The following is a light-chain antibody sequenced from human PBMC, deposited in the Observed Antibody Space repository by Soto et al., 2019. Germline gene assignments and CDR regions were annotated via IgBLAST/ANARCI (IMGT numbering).Light chain of an antibody. J-gene: IGKJ5*01. CDR1: QSVSSK. CDR2: DAS. CDR3: QQYGSSPTT. Sequence: EIEMKQSPATLSVSQGERATLSCRASQSVSSKLAWFQQKPGQAPRLLIYDASSRATGIPDRFSGSGSGTDFTLTISRLEPEDFAVYSCQQYGSSPTTFGQGTRLEIK. V-gene: IGKV3-20*01.